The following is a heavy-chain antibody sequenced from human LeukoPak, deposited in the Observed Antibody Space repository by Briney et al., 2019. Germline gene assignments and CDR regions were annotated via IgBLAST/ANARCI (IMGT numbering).Heavy chain of an antibody. V-gene: IGHV1-46*01. Sequence: ASVKVSCKASGYTFPSYFMHWVRQAPGQGLEWMGIINPTGGNTTYAQKFQGRVTMTRDTSTSTVYMGLSSLRSDDTAVYYCARTAARRFDYWGQGTLVTVSS. D-gene: IGHD6-6*01. J-gene: IGHJ4*02. CDR1: GYTFPSYF. CDR2: INPTGGNT. CDR3: ARTAARRFDY.